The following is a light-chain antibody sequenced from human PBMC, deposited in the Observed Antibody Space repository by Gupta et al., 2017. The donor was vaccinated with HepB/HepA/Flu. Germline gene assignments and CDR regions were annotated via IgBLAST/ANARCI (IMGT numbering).Light chain of an antibody. V-gene: IGLV7-46*01. Sequence: QAVVTQEPSLTVSPGGTVTLTCGSSTGTVTSGHYPYWFQQKPDQTPTLLLYNAGTRHSLTPARFSGSLLGGKAVLTLSGAQPEDEAEYYCLLEYNTIRVFGGRTKLTVL. CDR2: NAG. J-gene: IGLJ2*01. CDR3: LLEYNTIRV. CDR1: TGTVTSGHY.